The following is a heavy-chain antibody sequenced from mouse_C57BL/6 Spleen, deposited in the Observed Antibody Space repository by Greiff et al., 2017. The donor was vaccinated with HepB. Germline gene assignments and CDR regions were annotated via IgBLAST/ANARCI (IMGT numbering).Heavy chain of an antibody. D-gene: IGHD2-1*01. J-gene: IGHJ3*01. V-gene: IGHV1-54*01. CDR1: GYAFTNYL. CDR3: ARHYGYYSFAY. Sequence: VQLQQSGAELVRPGTSVKVSCKASGYAFTNYLIEWVKQRPGQGLEWIGVINPGSGGTNYNEKFKGKATLTADKSSSTAYMQLSSLTSEDSAVYFCARHYGYYSFAYWGQGTLVTVSA. CDR2: INPGSGGT.